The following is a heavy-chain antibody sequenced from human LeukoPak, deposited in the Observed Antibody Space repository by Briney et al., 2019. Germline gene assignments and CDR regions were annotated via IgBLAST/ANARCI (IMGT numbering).Heavy chain of an antibody. CDR2: IYYSGNT. CDR1: GGSISIYY. Sequence: SETLSLTCTASGGSISIYYWSWIRQPPGKGLEWIGYIYYSGNTNYNPSLKSRVTISVDTSKNQFSLTLSSVTAADTAVYFCARGPYSYDSSGAFDIWGQWTMVTVSS. D-gene: IGHD3-22*01. CDR3: ARGPYSYDSSGAFDI. J-gene: IGHJ3*02. V-gene: IGHV4-59*01.